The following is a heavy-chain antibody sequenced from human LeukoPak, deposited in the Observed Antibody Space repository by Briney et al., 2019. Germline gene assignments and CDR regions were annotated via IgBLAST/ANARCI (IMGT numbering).Heavy chain of an antibody. D-gene: IGHD6-13*01. Sequence: SETLSLTCAVSGGSFSGYYWSWIRQPPGKGLEWIGEINHSGSTNYNPSLKSRVTISVDTSKNQFSVKLSSVTAADTAVYYCARAPSYSSSWWDYWGQGTLVTVSS. J-gene: IGHJ4*02. CDR3: ARAPSYSSSWWDY. CDR2: INHSGST. V-gene: IGHV4-34*01. CDR1: GGSFSGYY.